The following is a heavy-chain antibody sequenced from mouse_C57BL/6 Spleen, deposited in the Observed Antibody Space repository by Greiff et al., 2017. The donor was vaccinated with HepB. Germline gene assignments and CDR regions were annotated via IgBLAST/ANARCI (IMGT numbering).Heavy chain of an antibody. V-gene: IGHV1-31*01. CDR3: ARGGGYYGSSYWYFDV. CDR1: GYSFTGYY. D-gene: IGHD1-1*01. J-gene: IGHJ1*03. Sequence: VQLKQSGPELVKPGASVKISCKASGYSFTGYYMHWVKQSHGNILDWIGYIYPYNGVSSYNQKFKGKATLTVDKSSSTAYMELRSLTSEDSAVYYCARGGGYYGSSYWYFDVWGTGTTVTVSS. CDR2: IYPYNGVS.